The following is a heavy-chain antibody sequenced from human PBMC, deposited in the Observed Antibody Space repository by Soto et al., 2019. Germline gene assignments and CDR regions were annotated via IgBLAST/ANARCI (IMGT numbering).Heavy chain of an antibody. CDR1: GGSISSGSYY. V-gene: IGHV4-31*03. CDR2: IYSTKST. D-gene: IGHD3-22*01. Sequence: SETLSLTCTVSGGSISSGSYYWSWIRQHPGKGLEWIGYIYSTKSTNYNPSLKSRLSISVDMSASQFSLKLSSVTVADTAVYYCARSDSSGKTRYYFDHWGQGTLVTVSS. J-gene: IGHJ4*02. CDR3: ARSDSSGKTRYYFDH.